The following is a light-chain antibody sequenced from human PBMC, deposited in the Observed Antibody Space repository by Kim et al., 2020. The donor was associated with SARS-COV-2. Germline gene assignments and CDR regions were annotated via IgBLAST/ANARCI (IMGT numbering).Light chain of an antibody. CDR2: QDS. CDR3: QAWDSSTYYV. Sequence: VSPGQTASITCSGEKLGDKYACWYQQKPGQSPVLVIYQDSKRPSGIPERFSGSNSGNTATLTISGTQAMEEADYYCQAWDSSTYYVFGTGTKVTVL. V-gene: IGLV3-1*01. J-gene: IGLJ1*01. CDR1: KLGDKY.